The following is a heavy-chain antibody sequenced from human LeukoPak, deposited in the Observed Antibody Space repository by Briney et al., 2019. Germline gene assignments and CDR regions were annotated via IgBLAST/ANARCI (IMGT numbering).Heavy chain of an antibody. CDR3: ARHPQNYYGSGILEVWFDP. CDR1: GGSISSSSYY. Sequence: SETLSLTCTVSGGSISSSSYYWGWIRQPPGKGLEWIGYIYYSGSTNYNPSLKSRVTISVDTSKNQFSLKLSSVTAADTAVYYCARHPQNYYGSGILEVWFDPWGQGTLVTVSS. CDR2: IYYSGST. V-gene: IGHV4-61*05. J-gene: IGHJ5*02. D-gene: IGHD3-10*01.